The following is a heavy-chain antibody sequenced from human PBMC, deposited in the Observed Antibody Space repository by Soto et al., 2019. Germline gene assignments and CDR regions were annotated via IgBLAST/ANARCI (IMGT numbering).Heavy chain of an antibody. CDR2: ISGSGGST. D-gene: IGHD2-15*01. V-gene: IGHV3-23*01. CDR3: ARDIVVVVAATRAANWFDP. Sequence: EVQLLESGGGLVQPGGSLRLSCAASGFTFSSYAMSWVRQAPGKGLEWVSAISGSGGSTYYADSVKGRFTISRDNSKNTLYLQMNSLRAEDTAVYYCARDIVVVVAATRAANWFDPWGQGTLVTVSS. CDR1: GFTFSSYA. J-gene: IGHJ5*02.